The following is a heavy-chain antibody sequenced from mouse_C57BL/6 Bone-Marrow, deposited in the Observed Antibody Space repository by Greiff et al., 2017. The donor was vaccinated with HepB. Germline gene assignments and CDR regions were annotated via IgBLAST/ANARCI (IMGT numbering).Heavy chain of an antibody. CDR1: GYTFTSYG. CDR3: ANYPAYFDY. CDR2: IYPRSGNT. Sequence: VMLVESGAELARPGASVKLSCKASGYTFTSYGISWVKQRTGQGLEWIGEIYPRSGNTYYNEKFKGKATLTADKSSSTAYMELRSLTSEDSAVYFCANYPAYFDYWGQGTTLTVSS. D-gene: IGHD1-1*01. V-gene: IGHV1-81*01. J-gene: IGHJ2*01.